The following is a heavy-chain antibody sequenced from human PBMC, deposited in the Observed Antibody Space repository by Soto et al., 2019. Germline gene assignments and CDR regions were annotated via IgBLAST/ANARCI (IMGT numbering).Heavy chain of an antibody. CDR1: GYSVAGYW. CDR3: ARQIYDSDTGPNFQYYFDS. Sequence: PXDSLTISCKGSGYSVAGYWITWVRQKPGKGLEWMGRIDPSDSQTYYSPSFRGHVTISATKSITTVFLQWSSLRASDTAMYYCARQIYDSDTGPNFQYYFDSWGQGTPVTVSS. J-gene: IGHJ4*02. D-gene: IGHD3-22*01. V-gene: IGHV5-10-1*01. CDR2: IDPSDSQT.